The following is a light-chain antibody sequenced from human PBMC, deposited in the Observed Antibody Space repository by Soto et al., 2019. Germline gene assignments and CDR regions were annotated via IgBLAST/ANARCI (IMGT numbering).Light chain of an antibody. V-gene: IGKV3D-20*02. Sequence: DIILTQSSDPLSLSPGERATLSYKASQTVSSNYLAWCQQRPGQAPRLLIYGASTRAAGIPDRFSGSGSGTDFTLTITRLEPEDVAVYYCQQRSNWPITLGQGTRLEIK. CDR2: GAS. J-gene: IGKJ5*01. CDR3: QQRSNWPIT. CDR1: QTVSSNY.